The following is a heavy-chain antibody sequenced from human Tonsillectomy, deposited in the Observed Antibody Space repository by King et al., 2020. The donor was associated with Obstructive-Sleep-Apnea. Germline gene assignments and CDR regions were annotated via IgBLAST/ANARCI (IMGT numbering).Heavy chain of an antibody. CDR2: IIPIFGTA. CDR1: GGTFSSYA. Sequence: VQLVQSGAEVKKPGSSVKVSCKASGGTFSSYAISWVRQAPGQGLEWMGGIIPIFGTANYAQKFQGRVTITADESTSTAYMELSSLRSEDTAVYYCARDREYYYDRSGLGDFDYWGQGTLVTVSS. V-gene: IGHV1-69*12. J-gene: IGHJ4*02. CDR3: ARDREYYYDRSGLGDFDY. D-gene: IGHD3-22*01.